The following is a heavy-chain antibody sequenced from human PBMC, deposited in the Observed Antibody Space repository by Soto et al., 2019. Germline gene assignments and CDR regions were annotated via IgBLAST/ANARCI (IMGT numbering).Heavy chain of an antibody. CDR3: ARISQSDFWSGYYYFFDY. Sequence: QVHLVQSGAEVEKPEASVKVSCKASGYTFTDYGISWVRQAPGQGLEWMGWITAFNGNTKYAQQFQGRVTMTTDTSTSTAYMELRSLESDDTAVYYCARISQSDFWSGYYYFFDYWGQGTLVTVSS. D-gene: IGHD3-3*01. J-gene: IGHJ4*02. CDR2: ITAFNGNT. CDR1: GYTFTDYG. V-gene: IGHV1-18*01.